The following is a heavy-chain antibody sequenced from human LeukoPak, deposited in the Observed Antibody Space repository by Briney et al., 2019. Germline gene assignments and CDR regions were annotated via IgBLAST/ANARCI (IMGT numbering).Heavy chain of an antibody. CDR3: ASGYDLPLDY. CDR2: IIPIFGTA. V-gene: IGHV1-69*13. D-gene: IGHD2-2*01. Sequence: SVKVSCKVSGGTFSSYDISWVRQAPGQGLEWMGGIIPIFGTANYAQKFQGRVTITADESTSTAYMELSSLRSEDTAVYYCASGYDLPLDYWGQGTLVTVSS. CDR1: GGTFSSYD. J-gene: IGHJ4*02.